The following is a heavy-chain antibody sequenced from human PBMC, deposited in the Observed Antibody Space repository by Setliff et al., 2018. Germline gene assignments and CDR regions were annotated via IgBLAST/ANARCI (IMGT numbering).Heavy chain of an antibody. CDR2: VDPEDGET. Sequence: EASVKVSCKASGYTFTDYYMHWVQQAPGKGLEWMGRVDPEDGETIYAEKFQGRVTITADTSTDTAYMELSSLRSEDTAVYYCATDPFYYDSSGVDDYWGQGTLVTVSS. D-gene: IGHD3-22*01. V-gene: IGHV1-69-2*01. J-gene: IGHJ4*02. CDR1: GYTFTDYY. CDR3: ATDPFYYDSSGVDDY.